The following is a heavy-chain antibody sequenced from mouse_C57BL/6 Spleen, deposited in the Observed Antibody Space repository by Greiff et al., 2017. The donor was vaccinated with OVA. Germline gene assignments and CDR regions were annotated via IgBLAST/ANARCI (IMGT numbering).Heavy chain of an antibody. CDR2: IDPEDGDT. V-gene: IGHV14-1*01. CDR1: GFNIKDYY. CDR3: TSYYGSSYENYFDY. D-gene: IGHD1-1*01. Sequence: EVQLVESGAELVRPGASVKLSCTASGFNIKDYYMHWVKQRPEQGLEWIGRIDPEDGDTEYAPKFQGKATMTADTSSNTAYLQLSSLTSEDTAVYYCTSYYGSSYENYFDYWGQGTTLTVSS. J-gene: IGHJ2*01.